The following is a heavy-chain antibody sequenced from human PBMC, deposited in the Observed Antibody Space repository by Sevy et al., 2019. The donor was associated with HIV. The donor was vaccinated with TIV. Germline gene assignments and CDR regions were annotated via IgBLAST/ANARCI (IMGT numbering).Heavy chain of an antibody. CDR1: GFTFSSYA. J-gene: IGHJ4*02. CDR3: ARRGDYFDY. CDR2: IGGSGGST. D-gene: IGHD3-16*01. V-gene: IGHV3-23*01. Sequence: EGSLRLSCAASGFTFSSYAMSWVLQAPGKELEWVSAIGGSGGSTYYADSVKGRFTISRDNSKNTLYLQMNSLRAEDTAVYYCARRGDYFDYWGQGTLVTVSS.